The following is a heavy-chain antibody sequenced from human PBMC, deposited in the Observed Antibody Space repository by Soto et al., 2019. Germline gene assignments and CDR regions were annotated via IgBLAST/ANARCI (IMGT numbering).Heavy chain of an antibody. CDR2: IYCSGTT. CDR3: GRNYYNDS. Sequence: PGGSLRLSCSASGVRVSSTYMTGVRPAPGKGLEWVSVIYCSGTTYYADSVEGGFTLSRDNSKNTLHLQMNSLRAEDTAVYYCGRNYYNDSWGQGTLVPVSS. J-gene: IGHJ4*02. CDR1: GVRVSSTY. V-gene: IGHV3-66*01.